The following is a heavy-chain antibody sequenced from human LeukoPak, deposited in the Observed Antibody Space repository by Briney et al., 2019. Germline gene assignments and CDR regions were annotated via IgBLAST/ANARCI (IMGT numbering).Heavy chain of an antibody. Sequence: SETLSLTCTVSGASINNNFWTWIRQPPGKGLEWIGYIYSSGSANYNPSLKSRVIISGDTSKNQISLNLTPVTAADTAVYFCARHRDYYDTRGHGTLVTVSS. V-gene: IGHV4-59*08. J-gene: IGHJ4*01. CDR3: ARHRDYYDT. CDR1: GASINNNF. CDR2: IYSSGSA. D-gene: IGHD3-22*01.